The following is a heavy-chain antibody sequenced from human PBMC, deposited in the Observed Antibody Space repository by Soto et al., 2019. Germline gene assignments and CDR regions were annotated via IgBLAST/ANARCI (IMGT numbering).Heavy chain of an antibody. Sequence: EAQLVQSGGGLVQPGGSMRLSCAASGFIFSNYWMHWVRQAPGKGLVWVSSIKPDGSLTPYANSVKGQFTISRDNAQNTVYLQMNSLRAEDTAIYYCARDEVVVIVYAFDIWGQGTMVTVSS. J-gene: IGHJ3*02. V-gene: IGHV3-74*03. D-gene: IGHD3-22*01. CDR3: ARDEVVVIVYAFDI. CDR2: IKPDGSLT. CDR1: GFIFSNYW.